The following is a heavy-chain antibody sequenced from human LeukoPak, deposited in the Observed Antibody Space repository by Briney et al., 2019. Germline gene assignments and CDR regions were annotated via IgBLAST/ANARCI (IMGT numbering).Heavy chain of an antibody. V-gene: IGHV3-30-3*01. CDR1: GFPFTVYP. Sequence: GGSLRLSCAASGFPFTVYPTHWVRQAPGKGLEWVSVSSSDETYKFYADSVRGRFTISRDNSKNTLYLQMNSLRAEDTAVYYCAIPSGFFDYWGQGTLVTVSS. CDR3: AIPSGFFDY. J-gene: IGHJ4*02. D-gene: IGHD3-22*01. CDR2: SSSDETYK.